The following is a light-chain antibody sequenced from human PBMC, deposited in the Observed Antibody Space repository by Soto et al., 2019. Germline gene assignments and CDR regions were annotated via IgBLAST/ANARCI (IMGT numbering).Light chain of an antibody. Sequence: DIVMTQSPLSLPVTPGEPASISCRSSQSLLHRNGHNYLDWYLQRPGQSPQLLIYLGFNRASGVPDRFNGSGSGTDFTLKISRVEAEDVGVYYCMQGTHWPITFGQGTRREIK. V-gene: IGKV2-28*01. CDR2: LGF. CDR3: MQGTHWPIT. CDR1: QSLLHRNGHNY. J-gene: IGKJ5*01.